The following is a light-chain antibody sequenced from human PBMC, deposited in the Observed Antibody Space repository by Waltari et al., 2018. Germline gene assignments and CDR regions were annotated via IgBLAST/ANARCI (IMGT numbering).Light chain of an antibody. J-gene: IGKJ1*01. CDR2: VAS. V-gene: IGKV1-39*01. Sequence: DIQMTQSPSYLSASVGDRVTITCRASQNISSYLNWYQQRPGQAPKLLIYVASSLQSGVPSRFSGSGSGTDFTLTISSLQPEDFATYYCQQGYSTPWTFGQGTKVEIK. CDR1: QNISSY. CDR3: QQGYSTPWT.